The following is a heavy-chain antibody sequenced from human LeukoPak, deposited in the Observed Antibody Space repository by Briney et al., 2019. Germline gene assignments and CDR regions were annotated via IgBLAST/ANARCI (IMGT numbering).Heavy chain of an antibody. CDR2: IYYSGST. J-gene: IGHJ5*02. V-gene: IGHV4-39*01. Sequence: PSETLSLTCTVSGGSISSSSYYWGWIRQPPGKGLEWIGSIYYSGSTYYNPSLKSRVTISVDTSKNQFSLKLSSVTDADTAVYYCASQPPPFYDYVWGSYRYYWFDPWGQGTLVTVSS. D-gene: IGHD3-16*02. CDR1: GGSISSSSYY. CDR3: ASQPPPFYDYVWGSYRYYWFDP.